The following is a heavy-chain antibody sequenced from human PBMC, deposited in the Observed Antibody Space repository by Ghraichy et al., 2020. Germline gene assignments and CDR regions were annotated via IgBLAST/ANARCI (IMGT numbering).Heavy chain of an antibody. V-gene: IGHV3-74*01. CDR2: IKVDGSFT. CDR1: GFTFSTYW. CDR3: AKDGPGYTSGWSN. J-gene: IGHJ4*02. D-gene: IGHD6-19*01. Sequence: GSLRLSCAASGFTFSTYWMHWVRQAPGKGLVLVSRIKVDGSFTDYADSVKGRFTISRDNAKNTLFLQMNSLRAEETAVYYCAKDGPGYTSGWSNWGQGTLVTVSS.